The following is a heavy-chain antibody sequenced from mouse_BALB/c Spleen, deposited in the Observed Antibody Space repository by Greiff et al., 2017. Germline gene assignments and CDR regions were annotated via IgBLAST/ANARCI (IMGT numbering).Heavy chain of an antibody. V-gene: IGHV3-8*02. CDR2: ISYSGST. D-gene: IGHD4-1*01. CDR1: GDSITSGY. Sequence: EVQRVESGPSLVKPSQTLSLTCSVTGDSITSGYWNWIRKFPGNKLEYMGYISYSGSTYYNPSLKSRISITRDTSKNQYYLQLNSVTTEDTATYYCARYGWDQEWFAYWGQGTLVTVSA. J-gene: IGHJ3*01. CDR3: ARYGWDQEWFAY.